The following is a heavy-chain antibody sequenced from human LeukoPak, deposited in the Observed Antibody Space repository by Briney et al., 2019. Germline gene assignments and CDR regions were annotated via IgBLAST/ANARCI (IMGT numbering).Heavy chain of an antibody. Sequence: ASVKVSCKASGYTFTNYYMHWVRQAPGQGLEWMGIINPSGGTTTYAQNFQGRVTMTTDTSTSTACMELRSLRSDDTAVYYCAREGDAFDIWGQGTMVTVSS. V-gene: IGHV1-46*01. CDR3: AREGDAFDI. J-gene: IGHJ3*02. CDR1: GYTFTNYY. CDR2: INPSGGTT.